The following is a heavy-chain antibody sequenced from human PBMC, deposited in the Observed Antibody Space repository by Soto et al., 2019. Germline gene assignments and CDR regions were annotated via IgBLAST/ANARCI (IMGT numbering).Heavy chain of an antibody. V-gene: IGHV3-66*01. CDR2: IYSGGGT. D-gene: IGHD4-17*01. Sequence: EVRLVQSGGGLVQPGGSLRLSCAASLFIVSDNYMSWVRQAPGKGLEWVSLIYSGGGTAYAESVKGRFTIPRDNSKNTPYLQMISLKAEDTGIYYVATRMTTAPYWCQGTVVTVSS. J-gene: IGHJ4*02. CDR1: LFIVSDNY. CDR3: ATRMTTAPY.